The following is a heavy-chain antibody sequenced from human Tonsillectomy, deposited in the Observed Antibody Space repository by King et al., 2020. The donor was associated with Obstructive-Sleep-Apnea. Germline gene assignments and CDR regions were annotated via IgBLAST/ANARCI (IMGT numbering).Heavy chain of an antibody. CDR1: GYTFTSYG. V-gene: IGHV1-18*04. D-gene: IGHD6-13*01. Sequence: QLVQSGAEVKKPGASVKVSCKTSGYTFTSYGISWVRQAPGQGLEWIGWISTYTGKTDYVQKLQGRVTMTTDTSTSTAYMELRSLRSDDTAVYYCAKAPPTPIHIAAAGYFDYWGQGTLVTVSS. CDR3: AKAPPTPIHIAAAGYFDY. CDR2: ISTYTGKT. J-gene: IGHJ4*02.